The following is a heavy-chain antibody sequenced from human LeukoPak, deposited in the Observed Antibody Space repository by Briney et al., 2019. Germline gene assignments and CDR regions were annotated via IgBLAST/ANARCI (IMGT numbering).Heavy chain of an antibody. CDR2: IHYSGST. V-gene: IGHV4-59*12. Sequence: SETLSLTCTVSGGSITNYYWSWIRQPPGKGLEWIGYIHYSGSTKYKSSLKSRVTISVDTSKNQFSLKLNSVTAADTAVYYCARGGPVVVVAAAPQFDYWGQGTLVTVSS. CDR1: GGSITNYY. D-gene: IGHD2-15*01. CDR3: ARGGPVVVVAAAPQFDY. J-gene: IGHJ4*02.